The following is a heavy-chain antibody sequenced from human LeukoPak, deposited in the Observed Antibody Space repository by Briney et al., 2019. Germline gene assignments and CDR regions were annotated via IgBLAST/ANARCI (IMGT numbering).Heavy chain of an antibody. D-gene: IGHD4-11*01. Sequence: SETLSLTCTVSVGSINNYCWSWIRQPPGKGLEWIGYIYYSGSTNYNPSLKSRVTISVDTSKNQFSLNLSSVTAADTAVYYCARSYSYYYYYYGMDVWGQGTTVTVSS. CDR1: VGSINNYC. CDR2: IYYSGST. V-gene: IGHV4-59*08. CDR3: ARSYSYYYYYYGMDV. J-gene: IGHJ6*02.